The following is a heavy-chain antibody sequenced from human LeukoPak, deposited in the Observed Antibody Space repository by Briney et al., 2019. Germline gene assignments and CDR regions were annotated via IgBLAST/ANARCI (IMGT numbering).Heavy chain of an antibody. D-gene: IGHD2-15*01. J-gene: IGHJ4*02. CDR1: GYTFTSYD. CDR2: MNPNSGNT. CDR3: ARESKRKNIVVVVAATLRY. V-gene: IGHV1-8*03. Sequence: ASVKVSCKASGYTFTSYDINWVRQATGQGLEWMGWMNPNSGNTGYAQKFQGRVTITRNTSISTAYMELSSLRSEDTAVYYCARESKRKNIVVVVAATLRYWGQGTLVTVSS.